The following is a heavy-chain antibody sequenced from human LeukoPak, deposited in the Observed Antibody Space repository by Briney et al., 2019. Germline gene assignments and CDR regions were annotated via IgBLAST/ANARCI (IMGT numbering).Heavy chain of an antibody. CDR2: ISYDGSNK. J-gene: IGHJ4*02. V-gene: IGHV3-30-3*01. Sequence: GGPLRLSCAASGFTFSSYAMHWVRQAPGKGLEWVAVISYDGSNKYYADSVKGRFTISRDNSKNTLYLQMNSLRAEDTAVYYCARDRYCGGDCYSYYFDYWGQGTLVTVSS. D-gene: IGHD2-21*02. CDR3: ARDRYCGGDCYSYYFDY. CDR1: GFTFSSYA.